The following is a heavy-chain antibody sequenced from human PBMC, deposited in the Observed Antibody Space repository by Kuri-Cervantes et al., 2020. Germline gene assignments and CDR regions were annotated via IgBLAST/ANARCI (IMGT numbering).Heavy chain of an antibody. D-gene: IGHD3-10*01. J-gene: IGHJ4*02. V-gene: IGHV3-30-3*01. CDR3: ARDTDYYGSGSSRFDY. CDR1: GFTFSDYY. CDR2: ISYDGSNK. Sequence: GGSLRLSCAASGFTFSDYYMSWVRQAPGKGLEWVAIISYDGSNKYYADSVKGRSTISRDNSKNTLYLQMNSLRAEDTAVYYCARDTDYYGSGSSRFDYWGQGTLVTVSS.